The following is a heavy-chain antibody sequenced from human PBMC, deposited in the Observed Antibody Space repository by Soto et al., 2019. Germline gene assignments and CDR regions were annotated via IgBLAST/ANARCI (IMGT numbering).Heavy chain of an antibody. CDR2: IYYSGST. CDR1: GGSISSSSYY. CDR3: ARLRMVVAAVGY. Sequence: SETLSLTCTVSGGSISSSSYYWGWIRQPPGKGLEWIGSIYYSGSTYYNPSLKSRVTISVDTSKNQFSLKLSSVTAADTAVYYCARLRMVVAAVGYWGQGTLVTVSS. V-gene: IGHV4-39*01. D-gene: IGHD2-15*01. J-gene: IGHJ4*02.